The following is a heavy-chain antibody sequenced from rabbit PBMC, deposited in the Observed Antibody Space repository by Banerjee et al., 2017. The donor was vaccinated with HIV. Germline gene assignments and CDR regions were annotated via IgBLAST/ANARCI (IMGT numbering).Heavy chain of an antibody. V-gene: IGHV1S45*01. Sequence: QEQLEESGGGLVKPEGSLTLTCTTSGFSFSSGYCMCWVRQAPGKGLEWIGCIYTGTGTWYASWVNGRFTISKTSSTTVTLQMTSLTAADTATYFCARDLAGVIGWNFDLWGQGTLVTVS. CDR2: IYTGTGT. J-gene: IGHJ4*01. CDR3: ARDLAGVIGWNFDL. CDR1: GFSFSSGYC. D-gene: IGHD4-1*01.